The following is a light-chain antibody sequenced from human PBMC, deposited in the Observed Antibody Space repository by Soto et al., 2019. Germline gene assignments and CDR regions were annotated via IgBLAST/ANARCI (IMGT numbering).Light chain of an antibody. CDR3: QYYDSSRGDFV. Sequence: QAVATQPPSVSGAPGQRVTISCTGSSSNIGSSNIGTGYDVHWYQQLPGTAPKLLIYDNRNRPSGVTDRFSGSKSGTSASLAISGRQADDEAAYYCQYYDSSRGDFVVGTGTKLTVL. CDR2: DNR. CDR1: SSNIGSSNIGTGYD. V-gene: IGLV1-40*01. J-gene: IGLJ1*01.